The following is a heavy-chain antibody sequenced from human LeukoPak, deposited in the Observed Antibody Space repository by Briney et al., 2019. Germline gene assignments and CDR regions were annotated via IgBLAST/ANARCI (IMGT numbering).Heavy chain of an antibody. CDR1: GGSFSGYY. V-gene: IGHV4-34*01. CDR3: ARAGYETRIWPKSRYDYYHYMDV. CDR2: INHSGST. Sequence: SETLSVTCAVYGGSFSGYYWSWIRQPPGKGLEWIGEINHSGSTNYNPSLKSRVTISVDTSKNQFSLKLSSVTAADTAVYYCARAGYETRIWPKSRYDYYHYMDVWGKGTTVTVSS. D-gene: IGHD2-15*01. J-gene: IGHJ6*03.